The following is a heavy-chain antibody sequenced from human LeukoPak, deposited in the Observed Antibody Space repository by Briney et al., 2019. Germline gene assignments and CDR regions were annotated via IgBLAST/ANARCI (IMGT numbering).Heavy chain of an antibody. D-gene: IGHD2-2*01. CDR2: TYYSGST. Sequence: SETLSLTCTVSGGSISSSSYYWGWIRQPPGKGLEWIGSTYYSGSTYYNPSLKSRVTISVDTSKNQFSLKLSSVTAADTAVYYCARQGNIVVVPAAMPKGWFDPWGQGTLVTVSS. J-gene: IGHJ5*02. CDR1: GGSISSSSYY. V-gene: IGHV4-39*01. CDR3: ARQGNIVVVPAAMPKGWFDP.